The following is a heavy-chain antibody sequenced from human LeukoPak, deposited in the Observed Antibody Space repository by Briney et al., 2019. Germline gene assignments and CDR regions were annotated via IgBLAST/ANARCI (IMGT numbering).Heavy chain of an antibody. CDR3: ARGADFYGSGPREY. J-gene: IGHJ4*02. V-gene: IGHV1-2*02. Sequence: ASVKVSCKTSGYTFIDHYIHWVRPAPGHGLQYMGWINPRSDSTHYAQEFQGRVTLTRDTSISTVSMELSALRPDDTAVYYCARGADFYGSGPREYWGQGTLVTVSS. CDR1: GYTFIDHY. CDR2: INPRSDST. D-gene: IGHD3-10*01.